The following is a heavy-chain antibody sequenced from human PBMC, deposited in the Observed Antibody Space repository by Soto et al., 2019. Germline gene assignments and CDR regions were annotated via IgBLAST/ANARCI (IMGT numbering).Heavy chain of an antibody. CDR2: ISAYNGNT. CDR3: ARDVGGGSVPSYYYMDV. D-gene: IGHD3-16*01. V-gene: IGHV1-18*01. J-gene: IGHJ6*03. CDR1: GYTFTSYG. Sequence: VQLVQSGAEVKKPGASVKVSCKASGYTFTSYGISWVRKAPGQGLEWMGWISAYNGNTNYAQKLQGRVTMTTDTSTSTAYMELRSLRSDDTAVYYCARDVGGGSVPSYYYMDVWGKGTTVTVSS.